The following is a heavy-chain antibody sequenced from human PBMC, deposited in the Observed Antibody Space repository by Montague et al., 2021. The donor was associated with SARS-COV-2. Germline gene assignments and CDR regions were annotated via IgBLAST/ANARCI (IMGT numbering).Heavy chain of an antibody. Sequence: CAISGDSVCSDGAAWNSIRQSSSRGLEWLGGTYYRPKWYNDYAVSVKSRITINPDTSKNQISLQLNSVTPEDTAVYYCARTSASSDYWGQGTLVTVSS. J-gene: IGHJ4*02. CDR1: GDSVCSDGAA. CDR2: TYYRPKWYN. CDR3: ARTSASSDY. D-gene: IGHD1-26*01. V-gene: IGHV6-1*01.